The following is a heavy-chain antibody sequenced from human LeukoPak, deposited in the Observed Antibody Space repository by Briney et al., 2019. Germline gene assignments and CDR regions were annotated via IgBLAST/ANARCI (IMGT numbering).Heavy chain of an antibody. CDR1: GFTFSSYS. CDR2: VSSSSSTI. J-gene: IGHJ4*02. Sequence: PGGSLRLSCAASGFTFSSYSMNWVRQAPGKGLEWVSYVSSSSSTIYYADSVKGRFTISRDNAKNSLYLQMNSLRAEDTAVYYCARGGSSWYEYHFDYWGQGTLVTVSS. D-gene: IGHD6-13*01. CDR3: ARGGSSWYEYHFDY. V-gene: IGHV3-48*01.